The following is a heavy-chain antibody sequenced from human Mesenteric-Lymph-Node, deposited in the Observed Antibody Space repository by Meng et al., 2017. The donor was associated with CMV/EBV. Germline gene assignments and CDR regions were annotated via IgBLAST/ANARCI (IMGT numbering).Heavy chain of an antibody. Sequence: ASVKVSCKASGYTFRSYDINWVRQATGQGLEWMGWINPNSGGTNYAQKFQGRVTMTRDTSISTAYMELSRLRSDDTAVYYCARPSWDYDSSGYPYYFDYWGQGTLVTVSS. CDR1: GYTFRSYD. CDR3: ARPSWDYDSSGYPYYFDY. CDR2: INPNSGGT. V-gene: IGHV1-2*02. D-gene: IGHD3-22*01. J-gene: IGHJ4*02.